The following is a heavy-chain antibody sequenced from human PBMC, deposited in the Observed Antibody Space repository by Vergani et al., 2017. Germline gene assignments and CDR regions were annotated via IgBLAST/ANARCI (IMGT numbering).Heavy chain of an antibody. CDR2: IYYSGST. J-gene: IGHJ6*03. CDR3: AGHTGQNYDFWSGYFYYYYYMDV. D-gene: IGHD3-3*01. Sequence: QVQLQESGPGLVKPSETLSLTCTVSGGSISSYYWSWIRQPPGKGLEWIGYIYYSGSTHYNPSLKSRVTISVDTSKNQFSLKLSSVTAADTALYYCAGHTGQNYDFWSGYFYYYYYMDVWGKGTTVTVSS. CDR1: GGSISSYY. V-gene: IGHV4-59*01.